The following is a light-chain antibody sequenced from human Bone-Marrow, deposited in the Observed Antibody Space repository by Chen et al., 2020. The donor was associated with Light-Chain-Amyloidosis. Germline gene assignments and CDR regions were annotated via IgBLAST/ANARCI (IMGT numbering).Light chain of an antibody. CDR2: GNN. Sequence: QSVLTQPPSVSGAPGQMVTISCTGSSTNIGAGYNVNWYQQRPGAAPRLLIYGNNNRPSGVPQRFFAFKSGTSASLSITGLQAEDEDDYYCQSYDSGLSGWLFGGGTKLTVL. CDR1: STNIGAGYN. CDR3: QSYDSGLSGWL. J-gene: IGLJ3*02. V-gene: IGLV1-40*01.